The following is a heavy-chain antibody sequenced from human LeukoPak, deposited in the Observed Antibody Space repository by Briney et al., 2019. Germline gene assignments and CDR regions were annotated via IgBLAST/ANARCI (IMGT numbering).Heavy chain of an antibody. D-gene: IGHD3-3*01. CDR1: GGSISSSDYY. J-gene: IGHJ4*02. V-gene: IGHV4-39*07. Sequence: SETLSLTCTVSGGSISSSDYYWGWIRQPPGKGLEWIGSIYYSGSTYYNPSLKSRVTISVDTSKNQFSLKLSSVTAADTAVYYWARDTQYGDFWSGYYKNYFDYWGQGTLVTVSS. CDR3: ARDTQYGDFWSGYYKNYFDY. CDR2: IYYSGST.